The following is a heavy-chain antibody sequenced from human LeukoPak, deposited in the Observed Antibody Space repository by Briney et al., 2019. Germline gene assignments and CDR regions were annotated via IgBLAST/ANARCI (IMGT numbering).Heavy chain of an antibody. D-gene: IGHD6-13*01. Sequence: SETLSLTCTVSGASVNTDTINWVWNPQPPGKGLVWIGNATYTGSTNYNPSLKSRVTISLDTSKSQFSLKVTSVTAADTAVYYCASRAIAAPYFDYWGQGTLVTVSS. V-gene: IGHV4-61*01. CDR2: ATYTGST. J-gene: IGHJ4*02. CDR3: ASRAIAAPYFDY. CDR1: GASVNTDTIN.